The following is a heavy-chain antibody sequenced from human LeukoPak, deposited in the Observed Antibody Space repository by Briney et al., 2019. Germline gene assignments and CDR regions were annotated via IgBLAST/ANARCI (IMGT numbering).Heavy chain of an antibody. CDR2: IRYDGSDK. D-gene: IGHD4-23*01. V-gene: IGHV3-30*02. J-gene: IGHJ6*03. CDR3: AKKGGTEVDQLLRLSDNSHYHYMDV. Sequence: GGSLRLSCAASGFTFSSYWMSWVRQAPGKGLEWVAFIRYDGSDKYYADSVKGRFTISRDNSKKTWYLQMNSLRPDDTAVYYCAKKGGTEVDQLLRLSDNSHYHYMDVWGKGTTVAVAS. CDR1: GFTFSSYW.